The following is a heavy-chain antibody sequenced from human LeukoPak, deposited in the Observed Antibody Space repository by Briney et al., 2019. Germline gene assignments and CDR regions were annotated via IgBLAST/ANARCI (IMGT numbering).Heavy chain of an antibody. V-gene: IGHV4-59*01. Sequence: SETLSLTCTVSGGSISSYYWSWIRQPPGKGLEWIGYIYYSGSTNYNPSLKSRVTISVDTSKNQFSLKLSSVTAADTAVYYCASSKFDYYGDSFDYWGQGTLVTVSS. CDR2: IYYSGST. CDR3: ASSKFDYYGDSFDY. D-gene: IGHD4-17*01. CDR1: GGSISSYY. J-gene: IGHJ4*02.